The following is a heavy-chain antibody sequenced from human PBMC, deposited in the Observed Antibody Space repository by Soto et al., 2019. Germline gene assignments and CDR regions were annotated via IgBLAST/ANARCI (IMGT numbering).Heavy chain of an antibody. V-gene: IGHV3-23*01. D-gene: IGHD1-26*01. CDR3: TKDHNGTYYRHDG. J-gene: IGHJ4*01. CDR1: GFTLNNYF. CDR2: IRAGSDGT. Sequence: GGPLRLSCAVSGFTLNNYFMSWVRQAPGKGLEWVSTIRAGSDGTQYADSVKGRFTISRDSSKNTLYLHMDSLRAEDTAIYYCTKDHNGTYYRHDGWGHGTLVTVSS.